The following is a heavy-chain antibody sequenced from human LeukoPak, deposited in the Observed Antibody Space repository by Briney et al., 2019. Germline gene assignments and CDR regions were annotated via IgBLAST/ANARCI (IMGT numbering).Heavy chain of an antibody. V-gene: IGHV4-39*07. CDR2: IYYSGST. J-gene: IGHJ4*02. D-gene: IGHD3-22*01. Sequence: PSETLSLTCTVSGGSLSSSSYYWGWIRQPPGKGLEWIGSIYYSGSTYYNPSLKSRVTISVDTSKNQFSLKLSSVTAADTAVYYCARGYYDSSGYYTYWGQGTLVTVSS. CDR3: ARGYYDSSGYYTY. CDR1: GGSLSSSSYY.